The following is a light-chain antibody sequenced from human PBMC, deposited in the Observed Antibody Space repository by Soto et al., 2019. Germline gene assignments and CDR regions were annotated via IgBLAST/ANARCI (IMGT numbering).Light chain of an antibody. V-gene: IGKV1-5*01. J-gene: IGKJ1*01. CDR3: QHWYSYYLT. CDR2: DAS. Sequence: DIQMTQSPSTLSASIGDRVTITCRASQSISSWLAWYQQKPGKAPKPLIYDASKLESGVPSRFSDSGSGTEFSLAINSLQPDDFTTYFCQHWYSYYLTFGQGTKVEIK. CDR1: QSISSW.